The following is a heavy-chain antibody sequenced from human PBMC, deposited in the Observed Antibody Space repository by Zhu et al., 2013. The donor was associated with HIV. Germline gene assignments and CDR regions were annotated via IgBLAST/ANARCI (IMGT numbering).Heavy chain of an antibody. J-gene: IGHJ6*02. CDR1: GGAFSTDA. Sequence: VQLVQSGAEVKKPGSSVKVSCKASGGAFSTDAINWVRQAPGQGLEWMGGIIPIFGTAKYAQKVQGRVTITADKSTSTAYMEVSSLRSEDTAVYYCARGDYDDKYGMDVWGQGTTVTVSS. CDR3: ARGDYDDKYGMDV. V-gene: IGHV1-69*14. D-gene: IGHD3-3*01. CDR2: IIPIFGTA.